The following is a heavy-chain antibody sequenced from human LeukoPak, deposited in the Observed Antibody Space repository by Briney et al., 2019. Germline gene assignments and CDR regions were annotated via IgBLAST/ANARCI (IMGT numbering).Heavy chain of an antibody. Sequence: PGGSLRLSCAASGFTFMRHWMHWVRQAPGKGVVWVSRVNSDESLTVYADSVKGRFTMSRDNTKNTLYLQMNSLRAEDTAVYYCVRGFGGGGHSGVFDLWGQGALVTVSS. J-gene: IGHJ4*02. V-gene: IGHV3-74*01. CDR1: GFTFMRHW. CDR3: VRGFGGGGHSGVFDL. CDR2: VNSDESLT. D-gene: IGHD3-9*01.